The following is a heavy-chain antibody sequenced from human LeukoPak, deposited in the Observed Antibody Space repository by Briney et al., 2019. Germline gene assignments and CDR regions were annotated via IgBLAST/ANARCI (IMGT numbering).Heavy chain of an antibody. CDR1: GFTFSSYG. J-gene: IGHJ4*02. V-gene: IGHV3-23*01. CDR2: ISGSGGST. CDR3: AKEEQQLVYSYDY. D-gene: IGHD6-13*01. Sequence: GGSLRLSCAASGFTFSSYGMSWVRQAPGEGLEWVSAISGSGGSTYYADSVKGRSTISRDNSKNTLYLQMNSLRAEDTAVYYCAKEEQQLVYSYDYWGQGTLVTVSS.